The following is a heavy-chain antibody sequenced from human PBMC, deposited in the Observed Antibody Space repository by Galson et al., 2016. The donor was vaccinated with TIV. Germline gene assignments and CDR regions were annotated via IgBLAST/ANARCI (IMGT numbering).Heavy chain of an antibody. CDR1: GYKFNSYW. CDR2: IYPGDSDS. V-gene: IGHV5-51*01. CDR3: ARQSENAYDV. Sequence: QSGAEVKKPGESLKISCQSSGYKFNSYWIGWVRQMPGKGPEWMGIIYPGDSDSRKSPSFQGQVTMSVDKSINTAYLQFSSLKASDTAMYYCARQSENAYDVWGQGTLVTVSS. J-gene: IGHJ3*01.